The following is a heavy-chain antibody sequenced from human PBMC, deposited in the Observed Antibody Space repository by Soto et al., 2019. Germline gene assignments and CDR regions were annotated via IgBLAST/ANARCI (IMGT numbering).Heavy chain of an antibody. J-gene: IGHJ4*02. CDR3: AKATRGGAATLIRAY. V-gene: IGHV3-23*01. Sequence: GGSLRLSCAAAGFTFSIYAMSWVRQAPGKGLEWVSAISGSGGSTYYADSVKGRFTISRDNSKNTLYLQMNSLRADDTAVYYCAKATRGGAATLIRAYWGRGPRVTVS. CDR2: ISGSGGST. CDR1: GFTFSIYA. D-gene: IGHD1-26*01.